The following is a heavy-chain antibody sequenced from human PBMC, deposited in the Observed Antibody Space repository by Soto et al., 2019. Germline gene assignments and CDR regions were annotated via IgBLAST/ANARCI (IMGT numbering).Heavy chain of an antibody. CDR3: ARGRGYSYGYKYYYGMEV. Sequence: SETLSLTCAVYGGSFSGYYWSWIRQPPGKGLEWIGEINHSGSTNYNPSLKSRVTISVDTSKNQFSLKLSSVTAADTAVYYCARGRGYSYGYKYYYGMEVWGQGTTVTVSS. D-gene: IGHD5-18*01. CDR2: INHSGST. V-gene: IGHV4-34*01. J-gene: IGHJ6*02. CDR1: GGSFSGYY.